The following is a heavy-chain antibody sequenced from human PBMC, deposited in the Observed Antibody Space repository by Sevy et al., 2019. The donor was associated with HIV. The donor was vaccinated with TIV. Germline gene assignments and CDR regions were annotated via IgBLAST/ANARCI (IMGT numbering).Heavy chain of an antibody. Sequence: SETLSLTCTVSGGSIDGSNYFWVWIRQSPGRGLEWIASIYYSGTTYYNPSLKSRLGISVDTSMNNFSLRLSSVTAADTAVYFCARLHGTGIPFYYGLDVWGQGTTVTVSS. CDR2: IYYSGTT. CDR1: GGSIDGSNYF. J-gene: IGHJ6*02. CDR3: ARLHGTGIPFYYGLDV. D-gene: IGHD1-1*01. V-gene: IGHV4-39*02.